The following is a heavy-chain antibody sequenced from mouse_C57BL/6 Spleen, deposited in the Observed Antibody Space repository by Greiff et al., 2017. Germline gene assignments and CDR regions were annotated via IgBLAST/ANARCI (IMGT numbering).Heavy chain of an antibody. CDR3: ASDRGLYYYGSSTV. J-gene: IGHJ1*03. V-gene: IGHV1-81*01. Sequence: VQLQQSGAELARPGASVKLSCKASGYTFTSYGISWVKQRTGQGLEWIGEIYPRSGNTYYNEKFKGKATLTADKSSSTAYMELRSLTSEDSAVYFCASDRGLYYYGSSTVWGTGTTGTVAS. CDR2: IYPRSGNT. D-gene: IGHD1-1*01. CDR1: GYTFTSYG.